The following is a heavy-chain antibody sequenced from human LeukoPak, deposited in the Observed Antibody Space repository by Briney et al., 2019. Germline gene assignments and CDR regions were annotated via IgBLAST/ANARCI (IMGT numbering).Heavy chain of an antibody. Sequence: SGPTLVNPTQTLTLTCTFSGVSLSTSGGGLGWIRQPPGKALEWLAPIYWNDDKRYSPSLKSRLTITKDTSKNQVVLTMTNMDPVDTATYYCARRATFGGVIAPDDAFDIWGQGTMVTVSS. CDR1: GVSLSTSGGG. J-gene: IGHJ3*02. CDR2: IYWNDDK. V-gene: IGHV2-5*01. CDR3: ARRATFGGVIAPDDAFDI. D-gene: IGHD3-16*01.